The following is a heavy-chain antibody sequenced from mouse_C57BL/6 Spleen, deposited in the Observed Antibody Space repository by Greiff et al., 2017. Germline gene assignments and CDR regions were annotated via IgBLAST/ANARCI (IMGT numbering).Heavy chain of an antibody. CDR2: ISSGSSTI. D-gene: IGHD2-5*01. V-gene: IGHV5-17*01. CDR1: GFTFSDYG. CDR3: ARSYSNYEGAWFAD. J-gene: IGHJ3*01. Sequence: EVKVEESGGGLVKPGGSLKLSCAASGFTFSDYGMHWVRQAPEKGLEWVAYISSGSSTIYYADTVKGRFTISRDNAKNTLFLQMTSLRSEDTAMYYCARSYSNYEGAWFADWGQGTLVTVSA.